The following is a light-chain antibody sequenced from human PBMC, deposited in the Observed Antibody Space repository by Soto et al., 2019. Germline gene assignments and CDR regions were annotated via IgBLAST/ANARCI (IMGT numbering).Light chain of an antibody. CDR2: DAS. V-gene: IGKV1-33*01. CDR1: QDIGNY. CDR3: QQSYSIPVWT. J-gene: IGKJ1*01. Sequence: DIQMTQSPSSLSASVGDRVTITCQASQDIGNYLNWYQQKPGKAPKVLIYDASNLEAGVPSRFSGSGSGTDFSLSVSGLQPEDFATYYCQQSYSIPVWTFGHGTKVDIK.